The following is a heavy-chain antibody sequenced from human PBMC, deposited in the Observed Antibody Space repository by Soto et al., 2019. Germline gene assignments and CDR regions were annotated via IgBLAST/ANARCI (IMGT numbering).Heavy chain of an antibody. CDR1: GGSISRCGYY. J-gene: IGHJ6*02. D-gene: IGHD3-22*01. Sequence: PSGTLSLTCTVSGGSISRCGYYWSWIRQHPGKGLEWIGYIYYSGSTYYNPSLKSRVTISVDTSKNQFSLKLSSVTAADTAVYYCARDGLLDYYDSSGYYFAVLYGMDVWGQGTTVTVSS. CDR3: ARDGLLDYYDSSGYYFAVLYGMDV. V-gene: IGHV4-31*03. CDR2: IYYSGST.